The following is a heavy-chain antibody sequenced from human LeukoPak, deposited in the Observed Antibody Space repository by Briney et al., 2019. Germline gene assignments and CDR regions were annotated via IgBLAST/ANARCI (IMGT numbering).Heavy chain of an antibody. V-gene: IGHV3-23*01. D-gene: IGHD2/OR15-2a*01. J-gene: IGHJ5*02. CDR1: GFTFSSYA. Sequence: GGSLRLSCAASGFTFSSYAMSWVRQAPGKGLEWVSVISGSGGSTYYADSVKGRFTISRDNSKNTLYLQMNSQRAEDTAVYYCAKDNSPEASTPWGQGTLVTVSS. CDR3: AKDNSPEASTP. CDR2: ISGSGGST.